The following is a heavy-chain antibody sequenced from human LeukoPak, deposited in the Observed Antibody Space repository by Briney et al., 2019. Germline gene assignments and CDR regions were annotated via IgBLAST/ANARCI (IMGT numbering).Heavy chain of an antibody. CDR2: INHSGST. D-gene: IGHD2-15*01. CDR3: ARQGYCSGGSCYSEWFDP. Sequence: PSETLSLTCAVYGGSFSGYYWSWIRQPPGKGLEWIGEINHSGSTNYNPSLKSRVTISVDTSKNQFSLKLSSVTAADTAVYYCARQGYCSGGSCYSEWFDPWGQGTLVTVSS. V-gene: IGHV4-34*01. CDR1: GGSFSGYY. J-gene: IGHJ5*02.